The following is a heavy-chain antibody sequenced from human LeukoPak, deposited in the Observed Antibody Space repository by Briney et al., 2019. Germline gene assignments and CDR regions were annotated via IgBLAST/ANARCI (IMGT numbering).Heavy chain of an antibody. CDR2: ISSGSTI. D-gene: IGHD6-19*01. J-gene: IGHJ4*02. V-gene: IGHV3-48*03. Sequence: GGSLRLSCAASGFTFSSYETNWVRQAPGKGLEWVSYISSGSTIYDADSVKGRFTISRDNAKNSLYLQMNSLRAEDTAVYYCAREGIAVAGAPFDYWGQGTLVTVSS. CDR1: GFTFSSYE. CDR3: AREGIAVAGAPFDY.